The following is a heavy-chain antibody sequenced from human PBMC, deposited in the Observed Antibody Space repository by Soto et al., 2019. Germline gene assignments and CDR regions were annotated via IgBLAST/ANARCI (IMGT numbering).Heavy chain of an antibody. D-gene: IGHD6-13*01. V-gene: IGHV3-7*01. Sequence: PGGSLRLSCAAPGINFNDYWMSWVRQATGKGLEWVANIKEDGSSKYYVDSVKGRFTISRDNAKNSLYLQMNSLRAEDTARYYCASEIWYVFDHWGQGTLVTVSS. CDR1: GINFNDYW. CDR3: ASEIWYVFDH. J-gene: IGHJ4*02. CDR2: IKEDGSSK.